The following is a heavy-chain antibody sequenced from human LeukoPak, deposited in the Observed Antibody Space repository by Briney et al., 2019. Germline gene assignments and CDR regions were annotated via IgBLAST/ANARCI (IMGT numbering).Heavy chain of an antibody. Sequence: GGSLRLSCAASGLPFNIYDMHWVRQAPGKGLEWVSVISAGGGTKDYADSVRGRFTVSRDNSRNTLFLQMNSLRAEDTAIYYCAKDQEGYHRPIDYWGQGTLVTVSS. CDR3: AKDQEGYHRPIDY. J-gene: IGHJ4*02. CDR2: ISAGGGTK. V-gene: IGHV3-23*01. CDR1: GLPFNIYD. D-gene: IGHD5-24*01.